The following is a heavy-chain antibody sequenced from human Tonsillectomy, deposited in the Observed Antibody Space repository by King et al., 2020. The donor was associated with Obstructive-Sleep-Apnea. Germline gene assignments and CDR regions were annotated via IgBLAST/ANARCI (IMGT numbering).Heavy chain of an antibody. CDR2: IYYSGST. CDR1: GGSISSYY. V-gene: IGHV4-59*01. J-gene: IGHJ2*01. Sequence: QLQESGPGLVKPSETLSLTCTVSGGSISSYYWSWIRQPPGKGLEWIGNIYYSGSTNYNPPLKSRVTISVDTSKNQFSLKLSSVTAADTAVYYCARTLSIAAAGTGWYFDLWGRGTLVTVSS. D-gene: IGHD6-13*01. CDR3: ARTLSIAAAGTGWYFDL.